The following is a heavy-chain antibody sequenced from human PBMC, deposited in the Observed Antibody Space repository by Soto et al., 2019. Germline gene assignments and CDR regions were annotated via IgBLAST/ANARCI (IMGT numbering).Heavy chain of an antibody. J-gene: IGHJ3*02. CDR3: TRDLRITMIVVVKAPPDAFDI. D-gene: IGHD3-22*01. Sequence: QPGGSLRLSCTASGFTFGDYAMSWFRQAPGKGLEWVGFIRSKAYGGTTEYAASVKGRFTISRDDSKSIAYLQMNSLKTEDTAVYYCTRDLRITMIVVVKAPPDAFDIWGQGTMVTVSS. V-gene: IGHV3-49*03. CDR2: IRSKAYGGTT. CDR1: GFTFGDYA.